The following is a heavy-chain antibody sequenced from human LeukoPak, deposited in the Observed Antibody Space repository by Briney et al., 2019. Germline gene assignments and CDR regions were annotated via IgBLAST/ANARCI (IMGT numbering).Heavy chain of an antibody. V-gene: IGHV4-39*07. CDR1: GGSITSSSYY. CDR3: ARGPGYSYGDDAFDI. D-gene: IGHD5-18*01. J-gene: IGHJ3*02. CDR2: IYYTGGT. Sequence: SETLSLTCSVSGGSITSSSYYWGWIRQPPEKGLEWIGSIYYTGGTFYSPSLKSRVTMSVDTSKNQFSLKLSSVTAADTAVYYCARGPGYSYGDDAFDIWGQGTMVTVSS.